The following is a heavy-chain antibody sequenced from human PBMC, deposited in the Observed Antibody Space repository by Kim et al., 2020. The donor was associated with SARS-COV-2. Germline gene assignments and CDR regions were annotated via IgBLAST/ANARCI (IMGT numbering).Heavy chain of an antibody. CDR1: GFTFGSYW. Sequence: GGSLRLSCAASGFTFGSYWMSWVRQAPGKGLEWVANIKQDGSEKYYVDSVKGRFTISRDNAKNSLYLQMNSLRAEDTAVYYCASIFSSSWYYYYYYMDVWGKGTTVTVSS. J-gene: IGHJ6*03. V-gene: IGHV3-7*01. CDR2: IKQDGSEK. D-gene: IGHD6-13*01. CDR3: ASIFSSSWYYYYYYMDV.